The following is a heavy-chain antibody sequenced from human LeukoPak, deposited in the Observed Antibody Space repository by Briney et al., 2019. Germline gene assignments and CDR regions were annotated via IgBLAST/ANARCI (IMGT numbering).Heavy chain of an antibody. CDR2: INPNSGGT. CDR1: GYTFTGYY. Sequence: PGASVKVSCKASGYTFTGYYMHWVRQAPGQGLEWMGWINPNSGGTNYAQKFQGRVTMTRDTSISTAYMELSRLRSDDTAVYYCARASYRYCSSTSCYRYYYMDVWGKGTTVTVSS. D-gene: IGHD2-2*02. CDR3: ARASYRYCSSTSCYRYYYMDV. J-gene: IGHJ6*03. V-gene: IGHV1-2*02.